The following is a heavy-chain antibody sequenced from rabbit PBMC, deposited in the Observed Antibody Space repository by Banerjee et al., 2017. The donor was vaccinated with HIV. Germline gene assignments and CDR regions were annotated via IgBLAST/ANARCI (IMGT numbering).Heavy chain of an antibody. Sequence: QSLEESGGDLVKPEGSLTLTCTASGFSFSNKYVMCWVRQAPGKGLEWIACINTSSGNTVYASWAKGRFTISKSSWTTVTLQMTSLTAADTATYFCARDRDGDAGYGSLALWGPGTLVTVS. CDR1: GFSFSNKYV. J-gene: IGHJ4*01. CDR3: ARDRDGDAGYGSLAL. CDR2: INTSSGNT. V-gene: IGHV1S40*01. D-gene: IGHD7-1*01.